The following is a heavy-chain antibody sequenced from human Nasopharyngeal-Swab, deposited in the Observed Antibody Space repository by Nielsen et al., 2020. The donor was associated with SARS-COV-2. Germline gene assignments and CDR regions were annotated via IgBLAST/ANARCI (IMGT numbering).Heavy chain of an antibody. V-gene: IGHV3-7*02. CDR2: IRQDAREQ. CDR1: GFPFSNHY. J-gene: IGHJ4*02. Sequence: GGSLRLSCAASGFPFSNHYMTWVRQPPGKGLEWVANIRQDAREQFYVDSVKGRFTISRDNAKNSVFLQMNSLRSEDTAVYYCVKHQGSSSDQWGQGTLVTVSS. CDR3: VKHQGSSSDQ.